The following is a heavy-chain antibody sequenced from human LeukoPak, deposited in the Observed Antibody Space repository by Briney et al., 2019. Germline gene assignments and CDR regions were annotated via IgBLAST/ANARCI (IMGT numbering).Heavy chain of an antibody. D-gene: IGHD6-19*01. CDR2: INAGNGNT. V-gene: IGHV1-3*01. CDR3: ARDLGWLVRGNWFDP. Sequence: ASVKVSCKASGYTFTSYAMHWVRQAPGQRLEWMGWINAGNGNTNYAQKLQGRVTMTTDTSTSTAYMELRSLRSDDTAVYYCARDLGWLVRGNWFDPWGQGTLVTVSS. CDR1: GYTFTSYA. J-gene: IGHJ5*02.